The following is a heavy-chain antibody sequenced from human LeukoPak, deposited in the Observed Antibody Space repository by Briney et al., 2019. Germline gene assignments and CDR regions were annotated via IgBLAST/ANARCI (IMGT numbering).Heavy chain of an antibody. CDR1: GFTFSSYE. D-gene: IGHD3-10*01. Sequence: PGGSLRLSCAASGFTFSSYEMNWVRQAPGKGLEWVSYTSSSGSTIYYADSVKGRFTISRDNAKNSLYLQMNSLRAEDTAVYYCARDRWFGELSADPLGHFDYWGQGTLVTVSS. CDR2: TSSSGSTI. J-gene: IGHJ4*02. V-gene: IGHV3-48*03. CDR3: ARDRWFGELSADPLGHFDY.